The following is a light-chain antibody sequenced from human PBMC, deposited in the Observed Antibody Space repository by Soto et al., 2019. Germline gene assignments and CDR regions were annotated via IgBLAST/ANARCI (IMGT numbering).Light chain of an antibody. CDR3: QQYNKWPPWT. CDR1: QSVSSN. J-gene: IGKJ1*01. V-gene: IGKV3-15*01. Sequence: EIVMTQSPATLSVSPGERATLSCRASQSVSSNLAWYQQTPGQAPRLLIYGASTRATGIPARFSGSGSGTEFTLTLSSLQSEDFAVYYFQQYNKWPPWTFGQGTKVEIK. CDR2: GAS.